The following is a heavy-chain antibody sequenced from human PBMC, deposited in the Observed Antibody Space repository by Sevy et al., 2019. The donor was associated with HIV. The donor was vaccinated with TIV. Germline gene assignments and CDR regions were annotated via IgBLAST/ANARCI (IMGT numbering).Heavy chain of an antibody. D-gene: IGHD3-3*01. V-gene: IGHV4-4*07. CDR2: IDTSGGT. CDR1: GGSISSHY. J-gene: IGHJ4*02. Sequence: SETLSLTCSVSGGSISSHYWSWIRQPAGEGLEWIGRIDTSGGTNYNPSLKTRVTMSIDTSKNQFSLRLRSVTGADTAVYYCARYNFWSGHYDYFDYWGPGALVTVSS. CDR3: ARYNFWSGHYDYFDY.